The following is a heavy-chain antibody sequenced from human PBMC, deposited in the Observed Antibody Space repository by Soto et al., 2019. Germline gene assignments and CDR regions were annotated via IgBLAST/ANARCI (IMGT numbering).Heavy chain of an antibody. Sequence: EGSLRLSCAAFGFPFSSYSMNWFRQAPGKGLEWVSSISSSSSYIYYADSVKGRFTISRDNAKNSLYLQMNSLRAEDTAVYYCARDLEKQIKYYYYYGMDIWGEGTTVNVSS. V-gene: IGHV3-21*01. CDR2: ISSSSSYI. CDR1: GFPFSSYS. CDR3: ARDLEKQIKYYYYYGMDI. D-gene: IGHD6-13*01. J-gene: IGHJ6*04.